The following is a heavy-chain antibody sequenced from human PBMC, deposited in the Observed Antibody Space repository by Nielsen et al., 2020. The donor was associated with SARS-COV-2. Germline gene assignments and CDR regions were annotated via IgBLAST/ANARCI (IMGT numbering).Heavy chain of an antibody. CDR2: IIPILGIA. D-gene: IGHD4-17*01. J-gene: IGHJ4*02. CDR1: GGTFSSYA. CDR3: ARMRFSGAVFDY. Sequence: SVKVSCKASGGTFSSYAISWVRQAPGQGLEWMGRIIPILGIANYAQKFQGRVTITADKSTSTAYMELSSLRSEDTAVYYCARMRFSGAVFDYWGQGTLVTVSS. V-gene: IGHV1-69*04.